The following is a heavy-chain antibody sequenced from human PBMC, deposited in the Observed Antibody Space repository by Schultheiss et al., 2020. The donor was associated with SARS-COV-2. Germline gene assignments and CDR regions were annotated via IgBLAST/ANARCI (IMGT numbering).Heavy chain of an antibody. CDR3: ARDPTTVTTFYYYYYYGMDV. CDR2: ISGSGGST. V-gene: IGHV3-11*04. CDR1: GFTFSDYY. J-gene: IGHJ6*02. Sequence: GGSLRLSCAASGFTFSDYYMSWIRQAPGKGLEWVSAISGSGGSTYYADSVKGRFTISRDNAKNSLYLHMNSLRVEDTAVYYCARDPTTVTTFYYYYYYGMDVWGQGTTVTVSS. D-gene: IGHD4-17*01.